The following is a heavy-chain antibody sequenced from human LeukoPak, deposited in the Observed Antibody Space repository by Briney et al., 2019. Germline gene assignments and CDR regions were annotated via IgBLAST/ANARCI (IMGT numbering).Heavy chain of an antibody. V-gene: IGHV3-74*01. D-gene: IGHD4-17*01. CDR1: RFTFSNYW. Sequence: PGGSLRLSCAASRFTFSNYWMHWVRQAPGKGLVWVSRINSDESSTNYADSVKGRFTISRDNAKNTLYPQMNSLRAEDTAVYYCARGAPYGDYFDYWGQGTLVTVSS. J-gene: IGHJ4*02. CDR2: INSDESST. CDR3: ARGAPYGDYFDY.